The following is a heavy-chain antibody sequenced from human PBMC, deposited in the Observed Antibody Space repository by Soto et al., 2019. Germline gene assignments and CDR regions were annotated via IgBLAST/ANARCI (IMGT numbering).Heavy chain of an antibody. V-gene: IGHV1-18*01. CDR2: ISAYNGNT. CDR1: GCTFSSYA. J-gene: IGHJ5*02. D-gene: IGHD2-2*01. CDR3: ARAGDCISTSCFNWFDP. Sequence: ASVKVSCKASGCTFSSYAIGWVRQAPGQGPEWMGWISAYNGNTNYAQKLQGRVTMTTDTSTSTAYMELRSLRSDDTAVYYCARAGDCISTSCFNWFDPWGQGTLVTVSS.